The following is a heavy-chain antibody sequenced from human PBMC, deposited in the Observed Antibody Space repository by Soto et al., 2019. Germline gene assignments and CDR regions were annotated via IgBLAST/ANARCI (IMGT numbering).Heavy chain of an antibody. CDR3: AKVYGSGSSDTY. V-gene: IGHV3-23*01. J-gene: IGHJ4*02. D-gene: IGHD3-10*01. Sequence: GGSLRLSCAASGFTFSSYAMSWVRQAPGKGLEWVSGISGSGGNTYYADSVKGRFTTSRDNSKNTLYLQMNSLRAEDTAVYSCAKVYGSGSSDTYWGQGVLVTVSS. CDR1: GFTFSSYA. CDR2: ISGSGGNT.